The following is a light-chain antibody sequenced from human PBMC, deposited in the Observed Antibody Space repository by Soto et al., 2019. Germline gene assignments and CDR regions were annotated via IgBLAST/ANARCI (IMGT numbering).Light chain of an antibody. CDR1: QGISSA. Sequence: AIQFTPSPASLSASVGDRVTITCRASQGISSALAWYQQNPGKAPKLLIYDASSLESGVPSRFSGSGSGTDFTLTISSLQPEDFATYYCQQFNNYPITFGQGTRLEIK. CDR3: QQFNNYPIT. V-gene: IGKV1D-13*01. J-gene: IGKJ5*01. CDR2: DAS.